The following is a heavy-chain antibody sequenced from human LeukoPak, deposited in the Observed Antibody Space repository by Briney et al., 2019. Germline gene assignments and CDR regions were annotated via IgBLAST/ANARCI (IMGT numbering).Heavy chain of an antibody. CDR1: GGSISNSSSY. CDR3: ARDLVATIRTGAFDI. Sequence: SETLSLTCTVSGGSISNSSSYWGWIRQPPGKGLEWIGSIYYSGSTYYNPSLKSRVTISVDTSKNQFSLKLSSVTAADTAVYYCARDLVATIRTGAFDIWGQGTMVTVSS. V-gene: IGHV4-39*02. CDR2: IYYSGST. J-gene: IGHJ3*02. D-gene: IGHD5-12*01.